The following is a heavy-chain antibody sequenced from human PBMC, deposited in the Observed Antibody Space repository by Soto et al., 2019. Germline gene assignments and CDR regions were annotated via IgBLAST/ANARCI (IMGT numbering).Heavy chain of an antibody. Sequence: ASVKVSCKASGYTFTSYGISWVRQAPGQGLEWMGWISAYNGNTKYAQKFQGRVTMTTDTSTSTAYMEQRNLRSDDTAVYYCAKNGQPPYYYYGMDVWGQGTTVTVSS. CDR1: GYTFTSYG. D-gene: IGHD2-8*01. CDR3: AKNGQPPYYYYGMDV. J-gene: IGHJ6*02. V-gene: IGHV1-18*04. CDR2: ISAYNGNT.